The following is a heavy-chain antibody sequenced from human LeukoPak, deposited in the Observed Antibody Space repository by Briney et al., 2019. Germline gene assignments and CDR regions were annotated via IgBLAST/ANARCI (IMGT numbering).Heavy chain of an antibody. Sequence: PGGSLRLSCAASGFTFSSYGMHWVRQAPGKGLEWVSSISSSSSYIYYADSVKGRFTISRDNAKNSLYLQMNSLRAEDTAVYYCARLYRWELLKDYYYGMDVWGQGTTVTVSS. J-gene: IGHJ6*02. CDR2: ISSSSSYI. CDR1: GFTFSSYG. CDR3: ARLYRWELLKDYYYGMDV. V-gene: IGHV3-21*01. D-gene: IGHD1-26*01.